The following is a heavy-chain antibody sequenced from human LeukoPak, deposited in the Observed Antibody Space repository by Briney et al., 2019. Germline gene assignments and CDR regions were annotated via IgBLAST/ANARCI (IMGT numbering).Heavy chain of an antibody. V-gene: IGHV4-59*01. CDR1: GGSISSYY. CDR3: ARGPSVIVGATDYMDV. D-gene: IGHD1-26*01. J-gene: IGHJ6*03. Sequence: SETLSLTCTVSGGSISSYYWSWIRQPPGKGLEWIGYIYYSGSTNYNPSLKSRVTISVDTSKNQFSLKLSSVTAADTAVYYCARGPSVIVGATDYMDVWGKGTTVTVSS. CDR2: IYYSGST.